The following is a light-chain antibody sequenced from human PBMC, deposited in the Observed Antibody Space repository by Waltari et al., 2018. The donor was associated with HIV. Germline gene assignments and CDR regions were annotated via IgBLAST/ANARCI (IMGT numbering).Light chain of an antibody. J-gene: IGLJ2*01. CDR1: ISTFGCNY. V-gene: IGLV1-47*01. CDR2: RNN. CDR3: AAWTDSRYVV. Sequence: SVLTPPPSASRDPGPTVTIYSSGSISTFGCNYVYGYPPLPGTAPKLVIYRNNQRLSGVPERFSGSKSGTTASLAISGLRAEDEADYYCAAWTDSRYVVFGGGTKLTVL.